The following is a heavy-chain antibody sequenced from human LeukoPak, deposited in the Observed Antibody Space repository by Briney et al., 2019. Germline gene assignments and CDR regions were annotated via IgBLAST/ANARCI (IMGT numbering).Heavy chain of an antibody. D-gene: IGHD3-22*01. J-gene: IGHJ4*02. CDR3: AKGTGITMIVVVTKSYFDY. V-gene: IGHV3-23*01. Sequence: PGGSLRLSCAGSGFTFSSYAMSWVRQAPGKRLEWVSAISGSGGSTYYADSVKGLVTIAGDNSKNTLHLQINSLSAEDTAVYYCAKGTGITMIVVVTKSYFDYWGQGTLVTVSS. CDR1: GFTFSSYA. CDR2: ISGSGGST.